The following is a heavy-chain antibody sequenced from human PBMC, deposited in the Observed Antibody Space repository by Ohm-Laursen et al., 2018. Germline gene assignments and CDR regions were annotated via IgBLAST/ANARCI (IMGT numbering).Heavy chain of an antibody. CDR3: AKNWNTAMVFLDY. Sequence: SLRLSCTASGFTFSTYSMNWVRQAPGKGLEWVSSISSSSSYIYYADSVKGRFTISRDNSKNTLYLQMNILRAEDTAVYFCAKNWNTAMVFLDYWGQGTLVTVSS. J-gene: IGHJ4*02. V-gene: IGHV3-21*04. D-gene: IGHD5-18*01. CDR2: ISSSSSYI. CDR1: GFTFSTYS.